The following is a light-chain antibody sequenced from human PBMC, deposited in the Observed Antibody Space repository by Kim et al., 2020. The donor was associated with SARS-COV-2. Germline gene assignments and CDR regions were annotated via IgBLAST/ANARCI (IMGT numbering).Light chain of an antibody. CDR1: QSISSW. CDR2: KAS. Sequence: DIQMTQSPSTLSASVGDRVTITCRASQSISSWLAWYQQKPGKAPKLLIYKASSLESGVASRFSSSGSGTEFTLTINCLQPDDFTTYYFQQYNSYPYSFGQGTKLEI. CDR3: QQYNSYPYS. J-gene: IGKJ2*03. V-gene: IGKV1-5*03.